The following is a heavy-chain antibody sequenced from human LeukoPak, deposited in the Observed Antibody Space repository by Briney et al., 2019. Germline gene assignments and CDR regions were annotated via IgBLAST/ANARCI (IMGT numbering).Heavy chain of an antibody. CDR3: VKDRTGTYTLDY. CDR1: GFTFSRFW. CDR2: IKQDGSEK. J-gene: IGHJ4*02. D-gene: IGHD3-10*01. V-gene: IGHV3-7*01. Sequence: GGSLRLSCAASGFTFSRFWMSWVRQAPGKGLEWVANIKQDGSEKYYVDSVKGRFTISRDNSKNTLNLQMNSLRAEDTAVYYCVKDRTGTYTLDYWGQGTLVTVSS.